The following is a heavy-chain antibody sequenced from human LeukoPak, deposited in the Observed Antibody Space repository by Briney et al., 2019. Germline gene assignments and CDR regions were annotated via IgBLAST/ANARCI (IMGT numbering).Heavy chain of an antibody. CDR2: IIPIFGTA. CDR3: ARAITVFDAFDI. CDR1: GGTFSSYA. Sequence: SVKVSCKASGGTFSSYAISWVRQAPGQGLEWMGGIIPIFGTANYAQKFQGRVTITADESTSTAYMELSSLRSEDTAVYYCARAITVFDAFDIWGQGTMVTVSS. V-gene: IGHV1-69*13. J-gene: IGHJ3*02. D-gene: IGHD1-20*01.